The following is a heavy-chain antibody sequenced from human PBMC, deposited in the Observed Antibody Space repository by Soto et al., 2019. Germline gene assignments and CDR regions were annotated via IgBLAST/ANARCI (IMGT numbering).Heavy chain of an antibody. D-gene: IGHD3-22*01. CDR1: GGTFSSYA. J-gene: IGHJ2*01. Sequence: SVKVSCKASGGTFSSYAISWVRQAPGQGLEWMGGIIPIFGTANYAQKFQGRVTITADESTSTAYMELSSLRSEDTAVYYCARELYYDSSGYYHWYFDLWGRGNLVTVSS. V-gene: IGHV1-69*13. CDR3: ARELYYDSSGYYHWYFDL. CDR2: IIPIFGTA.